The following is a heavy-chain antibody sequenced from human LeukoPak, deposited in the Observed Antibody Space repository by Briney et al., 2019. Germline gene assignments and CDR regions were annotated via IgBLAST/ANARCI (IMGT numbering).Heavy chain of an antibody. CDR1: GGTFSSNA. D-gene: IGHD1-20*01. CDR2: IIPIFVIA. J-gene: IGHJ4*02. V-gene: IGHV1-69*04. Sequence: SVKVSCKASGGTFSSNAISWVRQAPGQGLEWMGRIIPIFVIANYAQRFHGRVTITADTSTSTAYMEMSSLRSEDTAVYYCARDLGPSITGTKNVYFDYWGQGTLVTVSS. CDR3: ARDLGPSITGTKNVYFDY.